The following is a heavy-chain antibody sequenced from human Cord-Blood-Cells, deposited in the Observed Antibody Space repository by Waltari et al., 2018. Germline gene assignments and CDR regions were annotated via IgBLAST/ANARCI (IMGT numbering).Heavy chain of an antibody. D-gene: IGHD3-22*01. CDR2: IYYSGST. V-gene: IGHV4-39*01. Sequence: QLQLQESGPGLVKPSETLSLTCTVSGGSISSSSYYWGWIRQPPGKGLEWIGSIYYSGSTYYNPSLKSRVTISVDTSKNQFSLKLSSVTAADTAVYYCARLTYDSSGYFIDYRGQGTLVTVSS. CDR3: ARLTYDSSGYFIDY. J-gene: IGHJ4*02. CDR1: GGSISSSSYY.